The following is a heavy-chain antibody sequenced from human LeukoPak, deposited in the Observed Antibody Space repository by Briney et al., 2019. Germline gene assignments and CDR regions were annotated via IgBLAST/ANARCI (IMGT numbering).Heavy chain of an antibody. D-gene: IGHD4-17*01. CDR2: ISAYNGNT. CDR1: GYTFTNYG. J-gene: IGHJ6*02. V-gene: IGHV1-18*01. CDR3: ARGEDYTVTTYYYYYGMDV. Sequence: ASVKVSCKASGYTFTNYGISWVRQAPGQGLEWMGWISAYNGNTNYEQSLQGRVTMTTDTSTSTAYMELRSLRPDDTAVYYCARGEDYTVTTYYYYYGMDVWGQGTTVTVSS.